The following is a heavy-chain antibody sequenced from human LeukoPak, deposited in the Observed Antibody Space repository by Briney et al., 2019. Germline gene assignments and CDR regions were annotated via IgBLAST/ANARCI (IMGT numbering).Heavy chain of an antibody. CDR3: AREAVAVAGHFDY. V-gene: IGHV3-53*01. Sequence: GGSLRLSCAASGFTFSSNYMSWVRQAPGKGLEWVSVVYSGGRTYYADSVKDRFTISKDNSKNTLYLQMNSLRAEDTAMYYCAREAVAVAGHFDYWGQGTQVTVSS. CDR1: GFTFSSNY. J-gene: IGHJ4*02. CDR2: VYSGGRT. D-gene: IGHD6-19*01.